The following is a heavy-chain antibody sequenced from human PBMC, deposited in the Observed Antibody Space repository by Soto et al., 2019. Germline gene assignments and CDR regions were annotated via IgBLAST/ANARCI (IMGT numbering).Heavy chain of an antibody. V-gene: IGHV3-9*01. J-gene: IGHJ4*02. CDR1: GFTFNHYA. Sequence: SLRLSCAASGFTFNHYAMHWVRQAPGKGLEWVAGITWSSVSVGYAGSVQGRFNISRDNAQRSLYLQMNSLRPEDTALYYCVRDPSAYSTTWYFFDHWGQGALVTVSS. CDR2: ITWSSVSV. D-gene: IGHD2-2*01. CDR3: VRDPSAYSTTWYFFDH.